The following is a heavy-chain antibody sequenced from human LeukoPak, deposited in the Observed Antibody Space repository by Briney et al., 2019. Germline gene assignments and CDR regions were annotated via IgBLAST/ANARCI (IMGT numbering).Heavy chain of an antibody. D-gene: IGHD6-19*01. Sequence: PGGSLRLSCAASGFTFSVYAISWLRQAPGKGLEWVSAINNGGRPYYADSVKGRFTISRDNSKETVYLQMDSLRVEDTAVYYCARELGYTGWYTADYWGQGTLATVSS. CDR3: ARELGYTGWYTADY. CDR2: INNGGRP. J-gene: IGHJ4*02. V-gene: IGHV3-23*01. CDR1: GFTFSVYA.